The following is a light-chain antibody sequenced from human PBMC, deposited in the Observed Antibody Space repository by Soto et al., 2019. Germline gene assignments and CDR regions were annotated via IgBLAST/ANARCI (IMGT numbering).Light chain of an antibody. V-gene: IGKV3-15*01. CDR2: GAS. J-gene: IGKJ4*01. Sequence: DIVLTQSPATLSVSPGEGATLSCRASQPIRSNLAWYQQKPGQPPRLLIYGASTRVTGVPGRFGGSGSGTEFTLTISSLQSEDFAVYSCQQLNGYPLTFGGGTKVEI. CDR3: QQLNGYPLT. CDR1: QPIRSN.